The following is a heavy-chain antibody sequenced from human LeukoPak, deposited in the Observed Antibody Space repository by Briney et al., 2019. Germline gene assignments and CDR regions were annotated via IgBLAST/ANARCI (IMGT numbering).Heavy chain of an antibody. V-gene: IGHV4-39*01. D-gene: IGHD6-13*01. CDR1: GGSIRSSSYY. CDR3: ARPEYSSSCYWDY. Sequence: SETLSLTCTVSGGSIRSSSYYWGWIRKPGGKGLEWNGSMYYSGSTYYNPSLKSLLTISVDTSKNQFSLKLSSVTAADTAVYYCARPEYSSSCYWDYWGQGTLVTASA. CDR2: MYYSGST. J-gene: IGHJ4*02.